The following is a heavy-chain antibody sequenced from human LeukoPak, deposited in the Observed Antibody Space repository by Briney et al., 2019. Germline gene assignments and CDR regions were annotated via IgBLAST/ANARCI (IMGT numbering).Heavy chain of an antibody. J-gene: IGHJ3*02. CDR1: GYTFTSYG. CDR2: ISAYNGNT. D-gene: IGHD6-19*01. Sequence: GASVKVSCKASGYTFTSYGISWVRQAPGQGLEWMGWISAYNGNTNYAQKLQGRVTMTTDTSTSTAYMELRSLRSEDTAVYYCARPLRTIWLVTTEDAFDIWGQGTMVTVSS. V-gene: IGHV1-18*01. CDR3: ARPLRTIWLVTTEDAFDI.